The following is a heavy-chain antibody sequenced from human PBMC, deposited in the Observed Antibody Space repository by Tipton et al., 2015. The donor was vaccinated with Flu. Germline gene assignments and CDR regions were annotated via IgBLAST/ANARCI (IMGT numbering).Heavy chain of an antibody. CDR3: ARRGRTVRDAFDI. CDR2: IYSSGST. J-gene: IGHJ3*02. V-gene: IGHV4-4*08. Sequence: TLSLTCTVSGDSTSSYYWSWIRQPPGKRLEWIGYIYSSGSTNYNPSLKSRVTISPDTSKNQFSLRLTSVTAADTAVYYCARRGRTVRDAFDIWGQGTMVTASS. D-gene: IGHD3-10*01. CDR1: GDSTSSYY.